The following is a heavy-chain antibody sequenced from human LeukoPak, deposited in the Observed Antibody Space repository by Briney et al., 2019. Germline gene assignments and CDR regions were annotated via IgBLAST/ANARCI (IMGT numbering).Heavy chain of an antibody. CDR1: GYTFTSYG. J-gene: IGHJ3*02. D-gene: IGHD3-22*01. V-gene: IGHV1-18*01. CDR2: ISTYSGNT. Sequence: ASVKVSCKASGYTFTSYGISWLRQAPRQGLEWMGWISTYSGNTNYAQKLQGRVTMTTDTSTSTAYMELRSLRSDDAAVYYCASGLNYYDSSGYYSGDAFDIWGQGTMVTVSS. CDR3: ASGLNYYDSSGYYSGDAFDI.